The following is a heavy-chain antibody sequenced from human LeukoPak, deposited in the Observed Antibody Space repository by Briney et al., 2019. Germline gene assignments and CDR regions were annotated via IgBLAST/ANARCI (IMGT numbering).Heavy chain of an antibody. Sequence: SETLSLTCAVYGGSFSGYYWSWIRQPPGKGLEWIGEINHSGSTNYNPSLKSRVTISVDTSKNQFSLKLSSVTAADTAVYYCARAVKAVAGNFDYWGQGTLVTVSS. D-gene: IGHD6-19*01. V-gene: IGHV4-34*01. J-gene: IGHJ4*02. CDR3: ARAVKAVAGNFDY. CDR1: GGSFSGYY. CDR2: INHSGST.